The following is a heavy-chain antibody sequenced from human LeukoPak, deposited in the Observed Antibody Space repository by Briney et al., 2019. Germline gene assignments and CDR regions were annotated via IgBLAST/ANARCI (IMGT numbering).Heavy chain of an antibody. CDR2: IYFNGDT. J-gene: IGHJ4*02. Sequence: SETLSLTCAVSGDSMIGYYWSWVRQSPGKGLEWIGYIYFNGDTNYNPSLKSQVTMSVDTSKNQFSLKLSVVSAADTAVYYCARSGRYYDILTGKFDLWGQGMLVTVSS. D-gene: IGHD3-9*01. CDR1: GDSMIGYY. V-gene: IGHV4-59*01. CDR3: ARSGRYYDILTGKFDL.